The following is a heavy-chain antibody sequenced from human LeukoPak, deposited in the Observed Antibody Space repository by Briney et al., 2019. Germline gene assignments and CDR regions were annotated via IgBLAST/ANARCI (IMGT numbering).Heavy chain of an antibody. CDR2: LYHSDSA. V-gene: IGHV4-38-2*01. J-gene: IGHJ6*03. CDR1: GYSISNGYY. Sequence: PSETLSLTCAVSGYSISNGYYWVWIRQPPGRGLEWIGSLYHSDSAYYNTSLRSRVSMPVDTSKNQFSLTLSFVTAADTAVYYCARQHDSYYYYYIDVWGSGTTVTVSS. CDR3: ARQHDSYYYYYIDV.